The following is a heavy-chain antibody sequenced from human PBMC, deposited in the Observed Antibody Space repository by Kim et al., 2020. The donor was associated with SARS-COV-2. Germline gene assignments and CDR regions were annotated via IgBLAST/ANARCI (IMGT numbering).Heavy chain of an antibody. D-gene: IGHD1-26*01. V-gene: IGHV3-21*01. CDR2: ISSSSSYI. J-gene: IGHJ3*02. CDR1: GFTFSSYS. CDR3: ARDGSPLDAFDI. Sequence: GGSLRLSCAASGFTFSSYSMNWVRQAPGKGLEWVSSISSSSSYIYYADSVKGRFTISRDNAKNSLYLQMNSLRAEDTAVYYCARDGSPLDAFDIWGQGTMVTVSS.